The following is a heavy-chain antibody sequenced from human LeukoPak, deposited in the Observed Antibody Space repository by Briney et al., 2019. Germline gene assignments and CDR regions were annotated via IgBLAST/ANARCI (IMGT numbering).Heavy chain of an antibody. D-gene: IGHD1-26*01. CDR1: GGSVSGGSYC. CDR3: ARHGGELSGFDP. V-gene: IGHV4-39*01. CDR2: IYYTGTS. J-gene: IGHJ5*02. Sequence: PSETLSLTCTASGGSVSGGSYCWGWIRQPPGKGLEWIGTIYYTGTSYQNPSLKSRVTISVDTSKNQFSLKLSSVTAADTAVYYCARHGGELSGFDPWGQGTLVTVSS.